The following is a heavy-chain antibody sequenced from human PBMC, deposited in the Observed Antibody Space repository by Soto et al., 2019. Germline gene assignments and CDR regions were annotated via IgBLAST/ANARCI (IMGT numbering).Heavy chain of an antibody. J-gene: IGHJ4*02. CDR3: ARYQPYSTGYYYFDH. V-gene: IGHV1-18*01. Sequence: QVQLVQSGAEVKKPGASVKVSCKTSGYNFTTYGVSWVRQAPGQGLEWMGWISGHNGHTNYAQTFQGRVTMTTDTSTTTAHMELRSPISDDTAVYYCARYQPYSTGYYYFDHGGQGTLAIVTS. D-gene: IGHD6-19*01. CDR2: ISGHNGHT. CDR1: GYNFTTYG.